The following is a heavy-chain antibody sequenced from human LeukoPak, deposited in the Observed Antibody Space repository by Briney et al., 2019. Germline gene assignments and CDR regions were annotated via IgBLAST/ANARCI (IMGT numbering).Heavy chain of an antibody. CDR1: GYTFTGYY. J-gene: IGHJ4*02. CDR3: SRGRADGYSGYDFGDY. CDR2: INPNSGGT. D-gene: IGHD5-12*01. V-gene: IGHV1-2*02. Sequence: ASVKVSCKASGYTFTGYYMHWVRQAPGQGREWMGWINPNSGGTDYAQKFQGRVTMARATSISTAYMELSSLTSDDTAVYYCSRGRADGYSGYDFGDYWGQGTLVTVSS.